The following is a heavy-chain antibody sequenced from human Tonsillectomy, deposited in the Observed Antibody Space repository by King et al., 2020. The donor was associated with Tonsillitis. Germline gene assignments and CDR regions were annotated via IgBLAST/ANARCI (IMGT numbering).Heavy chain of an antibody. Sequence: VQLVESGGGVVQPGRSLRLSCAASGFTFSNYGMHWVRQAPGKGLEWVAVISDDESNKFYADSVEGRFTISRDNSKNTMYLQMNSLRAEDTAVYYCARRGRYYDSSGYSYWFAPWGQGTLVTVSS. D-gene: IGHD3-22*01. J-gene: IGHJ5*02. V-gene: IGHV3-33*05. CDR2: ISDDESNK. CDR3: ARRGRYYDSSGYSYWFAP. CDR1: GFTFSNYG.